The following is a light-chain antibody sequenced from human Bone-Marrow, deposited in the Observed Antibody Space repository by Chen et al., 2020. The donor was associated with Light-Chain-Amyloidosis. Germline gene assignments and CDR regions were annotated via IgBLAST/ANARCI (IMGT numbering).Light chain of an antibody. CDR3: QQYGTSPLT. V-gene: IGKV3-20*01. CDR2: GSS. CDR1: QTLSSNY. Sequence: EIVLTQSPGTLSLSLGEGANLSCRASQTLSSNYLTWYQQKFGQAPRLLIYGSSSRATGIPDRFTGSGSGTDFTLTINRLEPEDFAMYYCQQYGTSPLTFGGGTKVEIK. J-gene: IGKJ4*01.